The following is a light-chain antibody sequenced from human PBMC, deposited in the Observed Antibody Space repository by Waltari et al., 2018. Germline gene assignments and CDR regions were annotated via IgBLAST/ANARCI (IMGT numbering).Light chain of an antibody. Sequence: EIVLTQSPATLSLSPGERATLSCRASQSVSRYLVWYQQKPGRAPRLLIYDASNRATGIPARFSGSGSGTDYTLTISSLEAEDFAVYYCQQRVNWPITFGGGTKVEIK. J-gene: IGKJ4*01. V-gene: IGKV3-11*01. CDR1: QSVSRY. CDR2: DAS. CDR3: QQRVNWPIT.